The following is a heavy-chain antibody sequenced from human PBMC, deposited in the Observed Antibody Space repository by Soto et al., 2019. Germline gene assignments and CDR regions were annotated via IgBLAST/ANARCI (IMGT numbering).Heavy chain of an antibody. J-gene: IGHJ4*02. D-gene: IGHD3-22*01. Sequence: TVGSLRLSCRASGFTFSSYEMTWVRQAPGKGLEWVSYISKSGGTIHYADSVKGRFTVSRDNAKDSLYLQMNSLRAEDTAVYFCAGYYYDPSGYYPAFDYWGQGTLVTVSS. V-gene: IGHV3-48*03. CDR3: AGYYYDPSGYYPAFDY. CDR1: GFTFSSYE. CDR2: ISKSGGTI.